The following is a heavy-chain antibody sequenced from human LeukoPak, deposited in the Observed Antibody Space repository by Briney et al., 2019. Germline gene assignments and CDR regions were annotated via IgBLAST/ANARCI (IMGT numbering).Heavy chain of an antibody. D-gene: IGHD3-10*01. J-gene: IGHJ6*03. CDR3: ARGGRILWFGESTEYYYYYYYMDV. CDR1: GYTFTSYG. CDR2: MNPNSGNT. V-gene: IGHV1-8*02. Sequence: ASVKVSCKASGYTFTSYGISWVRQAPGQGLEWMGWMNPNSGNTGYAQKFQGRVTMTRNTSISTAYMELSSLRSEDTAVYYCARGGRILWFGESTEYYYYYYYMDVWGKGTTVTISS.